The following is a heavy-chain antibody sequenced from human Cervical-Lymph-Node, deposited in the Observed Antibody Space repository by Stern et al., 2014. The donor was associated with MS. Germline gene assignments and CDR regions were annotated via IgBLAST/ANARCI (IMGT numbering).Heavy chain of an antibody. Sequence: VQLVESGGEVKKPGASVKVSCKASGYTFAGYGITWVRQAPGQGLEWMGWINAYNGNTNYAQKLQDRVTMTTDTPTSMAYLELKGLRSDDTAVYYCARSYGSGIYGMDVWGQGTTVIVSS. V-gene: IGHV1-18*01. CDR1: GYTFAGYG. CDR3: ARSYGSGIYGMDV. D-gene: IGHD3-10*01. J-gene: IGHJ6*02. CDR2: INAYNGNT.